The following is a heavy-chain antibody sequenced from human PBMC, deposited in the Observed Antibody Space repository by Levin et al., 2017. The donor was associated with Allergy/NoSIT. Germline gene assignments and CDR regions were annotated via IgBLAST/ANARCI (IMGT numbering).Heavy chain of an antibody. CDR2: ISYDGSNK. D-gene: IGHD2-2*01. CDR1: GFTFSSYG. CDR3: AKDNCSSTSCYVDY. J-gene: IGHJ4*02. V-gene: IGHV3-30*18. Sequence: GGSLRLSCAASGFTFSSYGMHWVRQAPGKGLEWVAVISYDGSNKYYADSVKGRFTISRDNSKNTLYLQMNSLRAEDTAVYYCAKDNCSSTSCYVDYWGQGTLVTVSS.